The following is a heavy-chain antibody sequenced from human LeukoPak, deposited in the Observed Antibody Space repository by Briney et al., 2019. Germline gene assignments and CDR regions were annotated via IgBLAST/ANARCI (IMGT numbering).Heavy chain of an antibody. D-gene: IGHD4-11*01. CDR2: MNPNSGNT. CDR3: ARAHSNLDAFDI. V-gene: IGHV1-8*03. Sequence: ASVKVSCKASGYIFTRYLMNWVRQATAQGRAWMGWMNPNSGNTGYVQKFQGRLTITSKSSIRKDYMELSSLRSEDTAVYYCARAHSNLDAFDIWGQGTMVTVSS. CDR1: GYIFTRYL. J-gene: IGHJ3*02.